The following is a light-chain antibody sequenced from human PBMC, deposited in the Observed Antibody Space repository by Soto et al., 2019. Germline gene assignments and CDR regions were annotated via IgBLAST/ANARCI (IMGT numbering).Light chain of an antibody. CDR2: AAS. CDR3: QQSYSNTFT. J-gene: IGKJ5*01. V-gene: IGKV1-39*01. CDR1: QSISSY. Sequence: DVQMTQSPSSLCESVGDRFAITCRASQSISSYLNWYQKKKGKAPKLLIYAASSLQSGVPSRLRGSGSGTDLTITISSMKNEDFETYYCQQSYSNTFTFGQGTRLEIK.